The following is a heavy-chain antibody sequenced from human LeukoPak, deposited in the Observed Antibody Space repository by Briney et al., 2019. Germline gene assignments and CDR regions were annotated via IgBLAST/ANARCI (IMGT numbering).Heavy chain of an antibody. J-gene: IGHJ4*02. V-gene: IGHV4-30-4*08. Sequence: SQTLSLTCTVSGGSISSGDYYWSWIRQPPGKGLEWIGYIYYSGSTYYNPSLKSRVTISVDTSKNQFSLKLSSVTAADTAVYYCARQVGWLQYTVWFDYWGQGTLVTVSS. CDR3: ARQVGWLQYTVWFDY. D-gene: IGHD5-24*01. CDR2: IYYSGST. CDR1: GGSISSGDYY.